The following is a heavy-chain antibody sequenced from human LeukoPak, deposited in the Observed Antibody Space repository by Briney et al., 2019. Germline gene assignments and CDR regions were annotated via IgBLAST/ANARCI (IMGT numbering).Heavy chain of an antibody. D-gene: IGHD5-12*01. CDR1: GDSVSSGSSY. Sequence: PSETLSLTCTVSGDSVSSGSSYWTWLRQPPGKGLEWIGYIHYSGSTNYNPSLKSRVTISVDTSKNQFSLKLSSVTAADTAVYYCARSSGYDHDLDYWGQGTLVTVSS. CDR2: IHYSGST. J-gene: IGHJ4*02. CDR3: ARSSGYDHDLDY. V-gene: IGHV4-61*01.